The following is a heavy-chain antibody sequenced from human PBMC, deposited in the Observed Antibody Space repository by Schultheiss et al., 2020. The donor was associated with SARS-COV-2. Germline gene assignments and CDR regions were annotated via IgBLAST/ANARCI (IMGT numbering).Heavy chain of an antibody. D-gene: IGHD2/OR15-2a*01. CDR2: IYYSGST. CDR1: GGSISSSSYY. V-gene: IGHV4-39*01. Sequence: SQTLSLTCTVSGGSISSSSYYWGWIRQPPGKGLEWIGSIYYSGSTYYNPSLKSRVTISVDTSKNQFSLKLSSVTAADTAVYYCARTGPCNSTTCYGFDDWGQGTLVTVSS. J-gene: IGHJ4*02. CDR3: ARTGPCNSTTCYGFDD.